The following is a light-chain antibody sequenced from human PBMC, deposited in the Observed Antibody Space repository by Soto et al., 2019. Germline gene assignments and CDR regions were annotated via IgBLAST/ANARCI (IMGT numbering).Light chain of an antibody. J-gene: IGLJ1*01. CDR1: DIARKT. CDR2: DDD. CDR3: QVWEISSDHHV. Sequence: SYELTQPPSVSVAPGQTARITCGGNDIARKTVHWYQQKPGQAPVLVVYDDDERPSGIPERFSGSNSGNTATLTISRVEAGDEADYYCQVWEISSDHHVFGTGTKVTVL. V-gene: IGLV3-21*02.